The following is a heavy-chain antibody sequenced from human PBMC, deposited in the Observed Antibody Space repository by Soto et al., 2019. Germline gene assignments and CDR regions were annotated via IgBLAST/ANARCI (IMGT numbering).Heavy chain of an antibody. D-gene: IGHD2-21*01. CDR3: ARNRKRVMAVYYYYGMDV. J-gene: IGHJ6*02. V-gene: IGHV4-34*01. Sequence: SETLSLTCAVYGGSFSGYYWSWIRQPPGKGLEWIGEINHSGSTNYNPSLKSRVTISVDTSKNQFSLKLSSVTAADTAVYYCARNRKRVMAVYYYYGMDVWGQGTTVTVSS. CDR1: GGSFSGYY. CDR2: INHSGST.